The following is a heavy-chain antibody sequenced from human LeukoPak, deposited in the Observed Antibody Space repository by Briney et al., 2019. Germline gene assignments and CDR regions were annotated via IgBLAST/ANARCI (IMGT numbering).Heavy chain of an antibody. CDR3: AREDTAMVTGYFDY. CDR2: IIPILGIA. J-gene: IGHJ4*02. D-gene: IGHD5-18*01. CDR1: GGTFSSYA. V-gene: IGHV1-69*04. Sequence: SVKVSCTASGGTFSSYAISWVRQAPGQGLEWMGRIIPILGIANYAQKFQGRVTITADKSTSTAYMELSSLRSEDTAVYYCAREDTAMVTGYFDYWGQGTLVTVSS.